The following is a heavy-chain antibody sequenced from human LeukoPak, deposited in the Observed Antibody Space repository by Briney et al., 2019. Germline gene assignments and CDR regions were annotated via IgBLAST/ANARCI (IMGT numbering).Heavy chain of an antibody. CDR3: AKVRLMVRGVTPSYYFDY. CDR1: GFTFSSYA. V-gene: IGHV3-23*01. CDR2: ISGSGGST. Sequence: QAGGSLRLSCAASGFTFSSYAMSWVRQAPGKGLEWVSAISGSGGSTYHADSVKGRFTISRDNSKNTLYLQMNSLRAEDTAVYYCAKVRLMVRGVTPSYYFDYWGQGTLVTVSS. D-gene: IGHD3-10*01. J-gene: IGHJ4*02.